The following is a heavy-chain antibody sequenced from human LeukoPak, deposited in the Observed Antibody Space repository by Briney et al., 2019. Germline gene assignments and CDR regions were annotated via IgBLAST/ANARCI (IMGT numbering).Heavy chain of an antibody. CDR2: IYYSGST. V-gene: IGHV4-59*06. CDR1: GGSISSYY. Sequence: SETLSLTCTVSGGSISSYYWSWIRQPPGKGLEWIGYIYYSGSTYYNPSLKSRVTISVDTSKNQFSLKLSSVTAADTAVYYCASARNRYLLWFGDSFDYWGQGTLVTVSS. D-gene: IGHD3-10*01. J-gene: IGHJ4*02. CDR3: ASARNRYLLWFGDSFDY.